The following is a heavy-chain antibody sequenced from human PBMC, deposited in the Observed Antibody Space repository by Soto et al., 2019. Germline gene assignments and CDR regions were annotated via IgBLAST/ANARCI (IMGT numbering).Heavy chain of an antibody. D-gene: IGHD2-15*01. J-gene: IGHJ6*01. CDR3: ASIGRYCSGGSRYGNSGTAG. Sequence: GRPTRPPWAFAECNFIGDCRHLGHQQQGKGLALVAVIWYDGSNKYYAVSVKGRFTISRDNSKNTLYLQMNSLRAEDTAVYYCASIGRYCSGGSRYGNSGTAGRGQPKTVTVS. V-gene: IGHV3-33*08. CDR2: IWYDGSNK. CDR1: ECNFIGDC.